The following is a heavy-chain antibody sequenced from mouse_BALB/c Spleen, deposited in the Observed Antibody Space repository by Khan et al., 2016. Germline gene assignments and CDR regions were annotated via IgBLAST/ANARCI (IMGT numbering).Heavy chain of an antibody. CDR3: ARSNYGQDI. Sequence: EVQLQESGPGLVKPSQSLSLTCTVTGYSITSDYTWNWIRQFPGNRLEWMGYISFSGATTYSPFLKSRISITRETSKNQFFLQLNSVTSEDTATYSCARSNYGQDIWGAGTTVTVSS. J-gene: IGHJ1*01. CDR2: ISFSGAT. V-gene: IGHV3-2*02. D-gene: IGHD1-2*01. CDR1: GYSITSDYT.